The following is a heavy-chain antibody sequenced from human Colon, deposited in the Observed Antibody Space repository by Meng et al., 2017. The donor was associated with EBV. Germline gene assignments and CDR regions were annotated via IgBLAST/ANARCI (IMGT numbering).Heavy chain of an antibody. Sequence: QVQLQASGPGLVKPSQTLSLTCTVSGGSVSSGGYYWTWIHQHPGKGLEWFGHIYYSGSTFYNPSLKRRVIISIDTSKNQFSLNLRSVTAADTAVYYCARVSSGWDYFDYWGQGTLVTVSS. V-gene: IGHV4-31*03. CDR1: GGSVSSGGYY. CDR2: IYYSGST. J-gene: IGHJ4*02. D-gene: IGHD6-19*01. CDR3: ARVSSGWDYFDY.